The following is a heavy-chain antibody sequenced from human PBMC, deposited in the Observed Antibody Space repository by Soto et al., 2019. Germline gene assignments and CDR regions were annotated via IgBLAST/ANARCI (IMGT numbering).Heavy chain of an antibody. CDR3: ARVQIVVVVGGTPADY. D-gene: IGHD2-15*01. V-gene: IGHV1-18*01. J-gene: IGHJ4*02. Sequence: QVQLEQSGAEVKKSGASVKVSCKASGYIFSTHGINWVRQAPGQGLEWMGWINPYNGKTNYAQKFQGRVTMTTETSRKTAYMALRRLRSDDTAVYYCARVQIVVVVGGTPADYWGQGTLVTVSS. CDR2: INPYNGKT. CDR1: GYIFSTHG.